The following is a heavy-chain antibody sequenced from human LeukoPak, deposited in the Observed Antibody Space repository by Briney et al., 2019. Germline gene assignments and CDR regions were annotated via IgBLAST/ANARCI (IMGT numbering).Heavy chain of an antibody. J-gene: IGHJ4*02. CDR1: GGSFSGYY. V-gene: IGHV4-34*01. D-gene: IGHD6-13*01. CDR3: ARGRAAAGSTHFDY. CDR2: INHSGST. Sequence: SETLSLTCAVYGGSFSGYYWSWIRQPPGKGLEWIGEINHSGSTNYNPSLKSRVTISVDTSKNQFSLKLSSVTAADTAVYYCARGRAAAGSTHFDYWGQGTLVSVSS.